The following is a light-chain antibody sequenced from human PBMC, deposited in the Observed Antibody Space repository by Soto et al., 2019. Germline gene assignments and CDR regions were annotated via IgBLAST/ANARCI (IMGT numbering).Light chain of an antibody. CDR3: QVWDSSVV. CDR1: NIGSKS. J-gene: IGLJ2*01. Sequence: SYELTQPPSVSVAPGKTARITCGGNNIGSKSVHWYQQKQGHAPVLVIYYDSDRPSGIPERFSGSNSGNTATLTISRVEAGDEADYYCQVWDSSVVFGGGTKLTVL. V-gene: IGLV3-21*04. CDR2: YDS.